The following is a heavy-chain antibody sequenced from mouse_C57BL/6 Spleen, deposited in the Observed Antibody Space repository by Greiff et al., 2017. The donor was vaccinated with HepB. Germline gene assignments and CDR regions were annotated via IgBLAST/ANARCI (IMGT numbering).Heavy chain of an antibody. V-gene: IGHV2-9-1*01. CDR2: IWTGGGT. CDR1: GFSFTSYA. Sequence: VQVVESGPGLVAPSQSLSITCTVSGFSFTSYAIRWVRQPPGKGLEWLGVIWTGGGTNYNSALKSRLSISKDNSKSQVFLKMNSLQTDDTARYYYARSDSYAMDYWGQGTSVTVSS. J-gene: IGHJ4*01. CDR3: ARSDSYAMDY.